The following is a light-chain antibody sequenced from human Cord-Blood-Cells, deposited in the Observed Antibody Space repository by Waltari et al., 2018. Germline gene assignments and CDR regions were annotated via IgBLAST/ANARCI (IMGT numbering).Light chain of an antibody. CDR2: DFS. Sequence: QSALTQPRSVSGSPGQSVTISCTGTGSDVGGYNIISWYQQHPGKAPKHMIYDFSRRPSGVPDRFSGSKSGNTASLTISGLQAEDEADYYCCSYAGSYTLVFGGGTKLTVL. CDR1: GSDVGGYNI. J-gene: IGLJ3*02. CDR3: CSYAGSYTLV. V-gene: IGLV2-11*01.